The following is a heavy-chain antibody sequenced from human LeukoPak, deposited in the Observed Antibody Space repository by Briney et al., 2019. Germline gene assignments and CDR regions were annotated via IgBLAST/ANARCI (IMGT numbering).Heavy chain of an antibody. V-gene: IGHV1-2*02. CDR2: INPNSGGT. D-gene: IGHD5-18*01. Sequence: ASVKVSCKASGYTFIGYYMHWVRQAPGQGLEWMGWINPNSGGTNYAQKFQGRVTMTRDTSISTAYMELSRLRSDDTAVYYCARVDTAMVDYYGMDVWGQGTTVTVSS. J-gene: IGHJ6*02. CDR3: ARVDTAMVDYYGMDV. CDR1: GYTFIGYY.